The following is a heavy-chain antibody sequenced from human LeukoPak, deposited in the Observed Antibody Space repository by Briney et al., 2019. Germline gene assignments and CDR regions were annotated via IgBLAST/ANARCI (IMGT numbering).Heavy chain of an antibody. J-gene: IGHJ4*02. CDR1: GFTFSSYP. CDR3: AKDFMVRGVRYYFDY. V-gene: IGHV3-23*01. Sequence: GGPLTLSCAASGFTFSSYPMSWVPQAPGKGLEWVSAISGSGGSTYYAVSEKGRFTISRDNSKNTLYLQMNRLRAEDTAVYHCAKDFMVRGVRYYFDYWGQGTLVTVSS. D-gene: IGHD3-10*01. CDR2: ISGSGGST.